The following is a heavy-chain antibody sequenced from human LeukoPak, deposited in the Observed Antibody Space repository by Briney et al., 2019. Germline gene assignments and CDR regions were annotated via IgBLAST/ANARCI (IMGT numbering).Heavy chain of an antibody. CDR1: GGSISSYY. CDR2: IYYSGST. Sequence: SETLSLTCTVSGGSISSYYWSWVRQPPGKGLEWVGYIYYSGSTNYNPSLKSRVTISVDTSKNQFSLKLSSVTTADTAVYYCARGQRYSGYDYYYYMDGWGKGTTVTVSS. V-gene: IGHV4-59*12. CDR3: ARGQRYSGYDYYYYMDG. D-gene: IGHD5-12*01. J-gene: IGHJ6*03.